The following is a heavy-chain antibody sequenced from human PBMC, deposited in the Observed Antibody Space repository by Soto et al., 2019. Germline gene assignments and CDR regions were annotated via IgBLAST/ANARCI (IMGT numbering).Heavy chain of an antibody. D-gene: IGHD2-15*01. CDR3: ARQNVVSVSAYYYGMDV. Sequence: PGESLKISCKGSGYSFTSYWIGWVRQMPGKGLEWMGIIYPGDSDTRYSPSFQGQVTISADKSISTAYLQWSSLKASDTAMYYCARQNVVSVSAYYYGMDVWGQGTTVTVS. J-gene: IGHJ6*02. CDR2: IYPGDSDT. V-gene: IGHV5-51*01. CDR1: GYSFTSYW.